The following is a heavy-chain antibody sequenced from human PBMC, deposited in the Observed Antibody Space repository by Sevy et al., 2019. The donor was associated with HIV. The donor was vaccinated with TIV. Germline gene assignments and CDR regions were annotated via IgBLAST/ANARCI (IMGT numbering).Heavy chain of an antibody. CDR1: GFSVRSFS. J-gene: IGHJ5*01. CDR3: ARDSARVIVPTAGFDS. CDR2: LLYNVRTE. D-gene: IGHD2-15*01. Sequence: GGSLRLSYSASGFSVRSFSMRWVRQAPGKGLEWVAALLYNVRTEEYADSVKGRFTISRDNSKNTLNLEMNSLRVEDTALYFCARDSARVIVPTAGFDSWGQGVLVTVSS. V-gene: IGHV3-33*03.